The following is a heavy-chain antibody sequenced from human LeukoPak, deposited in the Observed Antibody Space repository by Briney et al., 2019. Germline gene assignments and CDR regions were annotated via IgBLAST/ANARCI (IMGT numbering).Heavy chain of an antibody. J-gene: IGHJ6*02. CDR3: ARVRYYDFWSGYYTGQLDV. CDR2: IIPIFGTA. CDR1: GGTFSSYA. V-gene: IGHV1-69*01. Sequence: ASVKVSCKASGGTFSSYAISWVRQAPGQGLEWMGGIIPIFGTANYAQKFQGRVTITADESTSTAYMELSSLRSEDTAVYYCARVRYYDFWSGYYTGQLDVWGQGTTVTVSS. D-gene: IGHD3-3*01.